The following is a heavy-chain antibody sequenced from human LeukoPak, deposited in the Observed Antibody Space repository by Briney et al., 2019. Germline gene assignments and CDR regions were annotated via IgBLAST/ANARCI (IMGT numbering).Heavy chain of an antibody. D-gene: IGHD6-6*01. CDR1: GGSISSYY. J-gene: IGHJ6*03. Sequence: SETLSLTCTVSGGSISSYYWSWIRQPPGKGLEWIGYIYYSGSTNYNPSLKSRVTISVDTSKNQFSLKLSSVTAADTAVYYCARGFGIAARPPSYYYYYMDVWGKGTTVTVSS. CDR2: IYYSGST. V-gene: IGHV4-59*01. CDR3: ARGFGIAARPPSYYYYYMDV.